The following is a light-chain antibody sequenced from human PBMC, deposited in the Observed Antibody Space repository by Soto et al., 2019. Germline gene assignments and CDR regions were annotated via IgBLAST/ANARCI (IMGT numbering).Light chain of an antibody. CDR2: GAS. V-gene: IGKV3D-20*02. CDR3: QQRNIWPPVT. CDR1: QSVSSSY. J-gene: IGKJ5*01. Sequence: EIVLTQSPGTLSLSPGERATLSCRASQSVSSSYLAWYQQKPGQAPRLLIYGASSRATGIPDRFSGSGSGTDFTLTISRLEPEDFAVHYCQQRNIWPPVTFGQGTRLEIK.